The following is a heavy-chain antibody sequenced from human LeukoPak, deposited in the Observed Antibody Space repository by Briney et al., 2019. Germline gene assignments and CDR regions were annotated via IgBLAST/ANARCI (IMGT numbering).Heavy chain of an antibody. CDR2: IIPILGIA. CDR1: GGTFSSYA. Sequence: GSSVKVSCKASGGTFSSYAISWVRQAPGQGLEWMGRIIPILGIANYAQKFQGRVTITADKSTSTAYMELSSLRSVDTAVYYCARDSLSYSGYDGWGQGTLVTVSS. CDR3: ARDSLSYSGYDG. J-gene: IGHJ4*02. D-gene: IGHD5-12*01. V-gene: IGHV1-69*04.